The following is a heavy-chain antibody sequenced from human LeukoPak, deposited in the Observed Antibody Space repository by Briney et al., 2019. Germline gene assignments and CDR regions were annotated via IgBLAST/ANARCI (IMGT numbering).Heavy chain of an antibody. J-gene: IGHJ4*02. D-gene: IGHD6-13*01. CDR2: IYYSGGT. CDR1: GGSISSGGYY. V-gene: IGHV4-31*03. CDR3: ARARSAAGNFDY. Sequence: SETLSPTCTVSGGSISSGGYYWSWIRQHPGKGLEWIGYIYYSGGTYYNPSLKSRVTISADTSKNQFSLKLSSVTAADTAVYYCARARSAAGNFDYWGQGTLVTVSS.